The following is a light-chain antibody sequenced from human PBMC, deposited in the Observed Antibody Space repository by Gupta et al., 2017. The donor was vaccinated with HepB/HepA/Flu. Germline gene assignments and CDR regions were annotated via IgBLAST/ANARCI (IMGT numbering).Light chain of an antibody. CDR3: QHFNNWPPT. CDR1: QSVSNN. CDR2: SAS. Sequence: EILMTQSPATLSVSPGEGATLSCRASQSVSNNLAWYQQKPGQAPRLLIYSASNRATGIPARFSGSGSGTKFTLTISSLQSEDFGVYYCQHFNNWPPTFGGGTKVEIK. V-gene: IGKV3-15*01. J-gene: IGKJ4*01.